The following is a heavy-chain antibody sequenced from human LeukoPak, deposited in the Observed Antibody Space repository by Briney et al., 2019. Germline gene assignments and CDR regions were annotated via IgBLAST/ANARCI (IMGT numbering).Heavy chain of an antibody. V-gene: IGHV3-20*04. CDR1: GFTFDDYG. Sequence: GGSLRLSCAASGFTFDDYGMSWVRQAPGKGLEWVSGINWNGGSTGYADSVKGRFTISRDNAKNSLYLQMNSLRAEDTALYYCARDLYSSSWYYLDYWGQGTLVTVSS. D-gene: IGHD6-13*01. CDR2: INWNGGST. CDR3: ARDLYSSSWYYLDY. J-gene: IGHJ4*02.